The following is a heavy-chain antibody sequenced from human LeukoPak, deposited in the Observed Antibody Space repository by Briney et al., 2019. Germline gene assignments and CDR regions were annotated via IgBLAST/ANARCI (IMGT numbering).Heavy chain of an antibody. D-gene: IGHD4-23*01. J-gene: IGHJ5*02. Sequence: GGSLRLSCAASGFTFSSYGMHWVRQAPGKGLEWVAVISYDGSNKYYADSVKGRFTISRDNSKNTLYLQMNSLRAEDTAVYYCAKAPYGGNPYSGFDPWGQGTLVTVSS. CDR3: AKAPYGGNPYSGFDP. V-gene: IGHV3-30*18. CDR2: ISYDGSNK. CDR1: GFTFSSYG.